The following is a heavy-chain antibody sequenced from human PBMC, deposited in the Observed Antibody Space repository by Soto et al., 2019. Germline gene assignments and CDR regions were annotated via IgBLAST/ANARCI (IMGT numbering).Heavy chain of an antibody. D-gene: IGHD2-15*01. Sequence: QVQLVQSGAEVKKPGSSVKVSCKASGGTFSRYTISWVRQAPGQGLEWMGRIIPILDIPNYAQNFQGRVTITGDKSTSKAYMELSSLRSDDTAVYYCASHFTGVLVLGASPPGGDNYGWDVWGQGTTVTVSS. CDR3: ASHFTGVLVLGASPPGGDNYGWDV. CDR1: GGTFSRYT. CDR2: IIPILDIP. J-gene: IGHJ6*02. V-gene: IGHV1-69*02.